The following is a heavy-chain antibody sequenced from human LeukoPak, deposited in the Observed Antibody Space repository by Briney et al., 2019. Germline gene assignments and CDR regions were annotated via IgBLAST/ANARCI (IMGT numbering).Heavy chain of an antibody. CDR1: GGSISSYY. D-gene: IGHD3-10*01. CDR2: IYYSGST. CDR3: ATGRGSRVFDY. Sequence: SETLSLTCTVSGGSISSYYWSWIRQPPGKGLEWIGYIYYSGSTNYNPSLKSRVTISVDTSKNQFSLKLSSVTAADTAVYYCATGRGSRVFDYWGQGTLVTVSS. V-gene: IGHV4-59*08. J-gene: IGHJ4*02.